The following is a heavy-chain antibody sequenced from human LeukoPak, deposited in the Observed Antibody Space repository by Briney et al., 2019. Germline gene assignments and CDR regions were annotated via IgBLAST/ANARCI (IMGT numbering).Heavy chain of an antibody. V-gene: IGHV4-4*07. J-gene: IGHJ5*02. CDR3: ARDAYSNSYYWFDP. CDR2: IYSSGST. Sequence: SETLSLTCTVSGGSIIGYYWSWIRQPAGEGLEWIGRIYSSGSTNYNPSLQSRVTISVDKCNNQFSLKLTSVTAADTAVYYCARDAYSNSYYWFDPWGQGTLVTVSS. CDR1: GGSIIGYY. D-gene: IGHD6-13*01.